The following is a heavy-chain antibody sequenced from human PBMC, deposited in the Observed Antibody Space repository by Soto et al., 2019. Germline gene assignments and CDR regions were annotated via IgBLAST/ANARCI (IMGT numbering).Heavy chain of an antibody. CDR2: ISAYNGDT. CDR1: GYTFTSYG. V-gene: IGHV1-18*04. J-gene: IGHJ6*02. D-gene: IGHD3-3*01. CDR3: ARSGFWSGSYYYYYGMDV. Sequence: VKVSCKASGYTFTSYGISWVRQAPGQGLEWMGWISAYNGDTNYAQKLQGRVTMTTDTSTSTAYMELRSLRSDDTAVYYCARSGFWSGSYYYYYGMDVWGQGTTVTVSS.